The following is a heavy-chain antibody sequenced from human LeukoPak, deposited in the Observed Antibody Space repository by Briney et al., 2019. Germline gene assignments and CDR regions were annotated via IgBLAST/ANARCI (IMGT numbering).Heavy chain of an antibody. CDR1: GVSISSSNSY. CDR3: ARQTGSGLFILP. D-gene: IGHD3/OR15-3a*01. V-gene: IGHV4-39*01. J-gene: IGHJ4*02. Sequence: PSETLSLTCTVSGVSISSSNSYWGWIRQPPGKGLEWIGSIYYSGNTYYNASLKSQVSISIYTSKTQFSLRLTSVTAADTAVYYCARQTGSGLFILPGGQGTLVTVSS. CDR2: IYYSGNT.